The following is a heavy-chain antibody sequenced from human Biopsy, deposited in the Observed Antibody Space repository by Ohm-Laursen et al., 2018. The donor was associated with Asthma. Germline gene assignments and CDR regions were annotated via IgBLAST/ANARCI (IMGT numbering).Heavy chain of an antibody. D-gene: IGHD5-12*01. V-gene: IGHV1-69*13. Sequence: SVKVSCKASGDSFGNYAISWVRQAPGQGLEWMGGLIPVLGTPDHAQMFEGRVTITADESTSTAYMELSGLSSEDTAVYYCARGYSGSDRIVYYYSGLEVWGQGTTVTVSS. CDR3: ARGYSGSDRIVYYYSGLEV. CDR2: LIPVLGTP. CDR1: GDSFGNYA. J-gene: IGHJ6*02.